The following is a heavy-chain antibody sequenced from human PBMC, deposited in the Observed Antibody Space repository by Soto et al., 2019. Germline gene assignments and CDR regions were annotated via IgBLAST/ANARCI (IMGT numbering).Heavy chain of an antibody. CDR1: GYLFTAYS. D-gene: IGHD2-15*01. Sequence: ASVKVSCKASGYLFTAYSMHWVRLAPGQGLEWMGVVNPSGGSTKYAQNFQGRVTMTRDTSTTTIYMELSSLRSDDTAIYYCALEENCSGGTCYSEYFHRWGQGTLVTVSS. CDR2: VNPSGGST. CDR3: ALEENCSGGTCYSEYFHR. V-gene: IGHV1-46*01. J-gene: IGHJ1*01.